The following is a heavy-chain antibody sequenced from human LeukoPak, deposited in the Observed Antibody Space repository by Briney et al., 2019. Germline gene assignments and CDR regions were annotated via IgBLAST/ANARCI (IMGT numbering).Heavy chain of an antibody. CDR2: IIPIFGTA. CDR3: ARDLKKWFAPPKDSSSWSYYYGMDV. Sequence: SVKVSCKASGGTFSSYAISWVRQAPEQGLEWMGGIIPIFGTANYAQKFQGRVTITADESTSTAYMELRSPRSDDTAVYYCARDLKKWFAPPKDSSSWSYYYGMDVWGQGTTVTVSS. V-gene: IGHV1-69*13. CDR1: GGTFSSYA. D-gene: IGHD6-13*01. J-gene: IGHJ6*02.